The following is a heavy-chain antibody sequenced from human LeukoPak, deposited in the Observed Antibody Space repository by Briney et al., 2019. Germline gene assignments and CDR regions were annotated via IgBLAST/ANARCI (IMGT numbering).Heavy chain of an antibody. J-gene: IGHJ4*02. CDR1: GGSLSSYY. CDR2: IYYSGST. V-gene: IGHV4-39*07. CDR3: ARDEFAVAGTPEPFDY. D-gene: IGHD6-19*01. Sequence: SETLSLTCTVSGGSLSSYYWGWIRQPPGKGLEWIGSIYYSGSTYYNPSLKSRVTISVDTSKNQFSLKLSSVTAADTAVYYCARDEFAVAGTPEPFDYWGQGTLVTVSS.